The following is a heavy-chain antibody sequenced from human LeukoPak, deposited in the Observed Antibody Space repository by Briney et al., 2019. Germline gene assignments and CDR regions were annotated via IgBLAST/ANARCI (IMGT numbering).Heavy chain of an antibody. CDR2: ISAYSGNT. CDR3: ARVVWEQWLSCLDY. D-gene: IGHD6-19*01. CDR1: GYTFTSYG. V-gene: IGHV1-18*01. Sequence: ASVKVCCKGSGYTFTSYGNSWGRQAPGQGLEWMGWISAYSGNTNYAQKLQGKVTMTTDTSTSTAYMELRSLRSDDTAVYYCARVVWEQWLSCLDYWGQGTLVTVSS. J-gene: IGHJ4*02.